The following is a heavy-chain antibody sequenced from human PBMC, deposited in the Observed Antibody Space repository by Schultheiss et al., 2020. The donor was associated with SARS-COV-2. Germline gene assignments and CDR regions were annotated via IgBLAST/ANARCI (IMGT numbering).Heavy chain of an antibody. V-gene: IGHV3-23*01. CDR2: INWNGGST. D-gene: IGHD3-22*01. Sequence: GGSLRLSCAASGFPFSSYAMSWVRQAPGKGLEWVSGINWNGGSTYYADSVKGRFTISRDNSKNTLYLQMNSLRDGDTAVYYCARGSGYWRWGQGTPVTVSS. CDR3: ARGSGYWR. CDR1: GFPFSSYA. J-gene: IGHJ4*02.